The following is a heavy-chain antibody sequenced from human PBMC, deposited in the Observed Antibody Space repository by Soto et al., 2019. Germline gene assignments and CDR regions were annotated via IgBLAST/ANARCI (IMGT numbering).Heavy chain of an antibody. CDR3: ARRASR. D-gene: IGHD1-26*01. CDR1: DFTFSTSE. Sequence: EVQLVESGGGLIQPGGSVRLSCAASDFTFSTSEMYWVRQAPGKGLEWVSYIHPSGQPIFYADSVKGRFTISRDNAKNSLYLQMSRLRAEDSAVYYCARRASRWGQGTMVTVSS. J-gene: IGHJ3*01. CDR2: IHPSGQPI. V-gene: IGHV3-48*03.